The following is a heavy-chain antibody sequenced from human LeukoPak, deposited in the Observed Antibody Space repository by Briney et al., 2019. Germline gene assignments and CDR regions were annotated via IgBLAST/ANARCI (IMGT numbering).Heavy chain of an antibody. V-gene: IGHV3-23*01. CDR1: GFTFSSYA. Sequence: GGSLRLSCAASGFTFSSYAMSWVRQAPGKGLEWVSALSDSGGSTYYADSVKGRFTISRDNSKNTLYLQMNSLRAEDTAVYYCAKPDMVRGVIMWVADYWGQGTLVTVSS. J-gene: IGHJ4*02. CDR2: LSDSGGST. CDR3: AKPDMVRGVIMWVADY. D-gene: IGHD3-10*01.